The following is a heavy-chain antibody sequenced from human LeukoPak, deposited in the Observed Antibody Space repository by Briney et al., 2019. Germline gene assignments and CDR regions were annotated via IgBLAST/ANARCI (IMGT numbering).Heavy chain of an antibody. CDR3: ARAGGPGTVDY. Sequence: GGSLRLSCEASGFTFSDYWMSWVRQAPGKGLEWVANIKHDGRETYYVDSVKGRFTISRDNAKNSLFLQMNSLRVKDTAVYYCARAGGPGTVDYWGQGTLLTVSS. J-gene: IGHJ4*02. CDR1: GFTFSDYW. D-gene: IGHD1-26*01. V-gene: IGHV3-7*03. CDR2: IKHDGRET.